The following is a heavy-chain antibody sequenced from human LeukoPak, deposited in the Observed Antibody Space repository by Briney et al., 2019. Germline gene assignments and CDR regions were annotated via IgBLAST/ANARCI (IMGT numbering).Heavy chain of an antibody. CDR3: ARNGYHLFDS. CDR1: GFTFSDFS. Sequence: HSGGSLRLSCAASGFTFSDFSMNWVRQAPGKGLEWISYINGRSSITYYADSVKGRFTLSRDNAKNSLYLQMNSLRDEDTAMYYCARNGYHLFDSWGQGTLVTVSS. V-gene: IGHV3-48*02. CDR2: INGRSSIT. J-gene: IGHJ4*02. D-gene: IGHD2-2*01.